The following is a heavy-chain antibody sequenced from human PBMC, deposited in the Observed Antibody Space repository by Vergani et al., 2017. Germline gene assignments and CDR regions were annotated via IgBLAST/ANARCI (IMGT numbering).Heavy chain of an antibody. D-gene: IGHD6-13*01. CDR2: IYYSGST. J-gene: IGHJ6*03. Sequence: QLQLQESGPGLVKPSETLSLTCTVSGGSISSSSYYWGWIRQPPGKGLEWIGSIYYSGSTYYNPTLKSRVTISVDTSKNQFSLKLSSVTAADTAVYYCAILIYAYSSSAYYNYYYYMDGWGKGTTVTVSS. CDR1: GGSISSSSYY. CDR3: AILIYAYSSSAYYNYYYYMDG. V-gene: IGHV4-39*01.